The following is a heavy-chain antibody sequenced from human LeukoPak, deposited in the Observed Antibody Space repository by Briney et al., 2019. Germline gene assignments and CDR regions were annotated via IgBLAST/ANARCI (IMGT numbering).Heavy chain of an antibody. J-gene: IGHJ4*02. CDR1: GFTFSNYW. CDR3: ARVSAIWSGYYRDY. Sequence: GGSLRLSCAASGFTFSNYWLSWVRQAPGKGLEWVANIKQDGRETYYVDSVKGRFIVSRDNAKNSLYLHMSSLRADDTAVYYCARVSAIWSGYYRDYWGQGTLVTVSS. CDR2: IKQDGRET. D-gene: IGHD3-3*01. V-gene: IGHV3-7*04.